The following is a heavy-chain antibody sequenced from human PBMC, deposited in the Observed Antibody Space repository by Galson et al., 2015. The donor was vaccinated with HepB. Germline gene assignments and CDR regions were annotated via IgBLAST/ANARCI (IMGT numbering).Heavy chain of an antibody. J-gene: IGHJ4*02. D-gene: IGHD6-13*01. CDR2: ISMSGDST. Sequence: SLRLSCAASGFAFSSYSMDWVRQAPGKGLEWVPAISMSGDSTHHADSVKGRFTISRDNSKNTLYLQMNSLRVDDTAVYYCAKDLPYSSLDYWGQGTLVTVSS. V-gene: IGHV3-23*01. CDR3: AKDLPYSSLDY. CDR1: GFAFSSYS.